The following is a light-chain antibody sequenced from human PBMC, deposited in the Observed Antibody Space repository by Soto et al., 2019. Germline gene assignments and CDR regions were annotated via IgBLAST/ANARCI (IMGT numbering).Light chain of an antibody. CDR2: DAS. Sequence: IELTQSPATLSLSPGERATLSCRASQSVGYHLAWYQQKPGQAPRLLIYDASNRATGIPARFSGSGSGTDFTLAISSLEPEDFAVYYCQQRSNWPPVTFGGGTKVDIK. V-gene: IGKV3-11*01. CDR3: QQRSNWPPVT. J-gene: IGKJ4*01. CDR1: QSVGYH.